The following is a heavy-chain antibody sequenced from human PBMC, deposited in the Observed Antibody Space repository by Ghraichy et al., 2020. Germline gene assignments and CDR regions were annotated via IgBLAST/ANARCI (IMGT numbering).Heavy chain of an antibody. Sequence: ASMQVSCKASGYTFTSYGISWVRQAPGQGLEWMGWISAYNGNTNYAQKLQGRVTMTTDTSTSTAYMELRSLRSDDTAVYYCARASSSYDFWSGYPYPDAFDIWGQGTMVTVSS. J-gene: IGHJ3*02. D-gene: IGHD3-3*01. CDR1: GYTFTSYG. V-gene: IGHV1-18*01. CDR2: ISAYNGNT. CDR3: ARASSSYDFWSGYPYPDAFDI.